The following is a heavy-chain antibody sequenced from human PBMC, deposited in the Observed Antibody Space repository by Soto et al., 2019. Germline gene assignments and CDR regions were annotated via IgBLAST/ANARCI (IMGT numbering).Heavy chain of an antibody. V-gene: IGHV3-23*01. CDR3: AKEGGLSGSYYISSSYYFDY. CDR1: GFTFSSYV. D-gene: IGHD1-26*01. Sequence: GGSLRLSCAASGFTFSSYVMSLVRQAPGKGLEWVSAISSSGGSTYYADSVKGRFTISRDNSKNTLYLQMNSLRAEDTSVYYCAKEGGLSGSYYISSSYYFDYWGQGTLVTVSS. CDR2: ISSSGGST. J-gene: IGHJ4*02.